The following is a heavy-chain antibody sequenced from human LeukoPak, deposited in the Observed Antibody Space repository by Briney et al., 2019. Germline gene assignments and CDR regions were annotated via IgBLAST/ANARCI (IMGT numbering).Heavy chain of an antibody. Sequence: SETLSLTCTVSGVSISSYYLSWIRQPPGKGLEWIGYIYYSGSTNYNPSLKSRVTISVDMSKNQLSLKLSSVTVADTAVYYCASLRGYNGYDPFDYWGQGTLVTVSS. CDR1: GVSISSYY. J-gene: IGHJ4*02. CDR2: IYYSGST. V-gene: IGHV4-59*08. CDR3: ASLRGYNGYDPFDY. D-gene: IGHD5-12*01.